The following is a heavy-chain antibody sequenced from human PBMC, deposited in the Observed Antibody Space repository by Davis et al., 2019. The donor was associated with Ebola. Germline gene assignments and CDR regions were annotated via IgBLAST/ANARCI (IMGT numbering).Heavy chain of an antibody. V-gene: IGHV1-46*01. CDR1: GYTFTSYY. CDR2: INPSGGST. J-gene: IGHJ4*02. Sequence: AASVKVSCKASGYTFTSYYMHWVRQAPGQGLEWMGIINPSGGSTSYAQKFQGRVTITRDTSASTAYMELSSLRSEDTAVYFCARDEFDYWGQGTLVTVSS. CDR3: ARDEFDY.